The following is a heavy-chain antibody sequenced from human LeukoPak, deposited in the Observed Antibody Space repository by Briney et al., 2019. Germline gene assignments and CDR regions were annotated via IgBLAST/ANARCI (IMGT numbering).Heavy chain of an antibody. D-gene: IGHD6-19*01. J-gene: IGHJ1*01. Sequence: AAVKVSCKASGGTFSSYAISWVRQAPGQGLEWMGGIIPIFGTANYAQKFQGRVTITADKSTSTAYMELSSLRSEDTAVYYCASYLGSGWYSAPWFQHWGQGTLVTVSS. V-gene: IGHV1-69*06. CDR1: GGTFSSYA. CDR2: IIPIFGTA. CDR3: ASYLGSGWYSAPWFQH.